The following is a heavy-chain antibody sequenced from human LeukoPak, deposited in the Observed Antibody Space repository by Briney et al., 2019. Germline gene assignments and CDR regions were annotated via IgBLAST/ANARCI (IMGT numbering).Heavy chain of an antibody. CDR1: GGSISSYY. Sequence: SETLSLTCTVSGGSISSYYWSWIRQPAGKGLEWIGRIYTSGSTNYTPSLKSRVTMSVDTSKNQFSLNLSSVTAADTAVYYCARVPMGSSGYYSYHSFDYWGQGTLVTVSS. CDR2: IYTSGST. V-gene: IGHV4-4*07. CDR3: ARVPMGSSGYYSYHSFDY. J-gene: IGHJ4*02. D-gene: IGHD3-22*01.